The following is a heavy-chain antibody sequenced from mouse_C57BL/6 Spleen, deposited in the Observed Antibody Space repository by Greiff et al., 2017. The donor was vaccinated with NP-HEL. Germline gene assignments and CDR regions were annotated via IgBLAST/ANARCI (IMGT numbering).Heavy chain of an antibody. CDR3: ARVEGYYYGSRGYFGV. J-gene: IGHJ1*03. CDR2: IYPGDGDT. D-gene: IGHD1-1*01. Sequence: VQLQQSGAELVKPGASVKISCKASGYAFSSYWMNWVKQRPGKGLEWIGQIYPGDGDTNYNGKFKGKATLTADKSSSTAYMQLSSLTSEDSAVYFCARVEGYYYGSRGYFGVWGTGTTVTVSS. V-gene: IGHV1-80*01. CDR1: GYAFSSYW.